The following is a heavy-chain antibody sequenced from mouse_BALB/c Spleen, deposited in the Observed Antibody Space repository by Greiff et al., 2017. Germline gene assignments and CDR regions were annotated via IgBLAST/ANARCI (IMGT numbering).Heavy chain of an antibody. CDR3: GGDYYGSGYDY. D-gene: IGHD1-1*01. CDR2: IDPYYGGT. V-gene: IGHV1-39*01. J-gene: IGHJ2*01. CDR1: GYSFTGYN. Sequence: VQLQQSGPELVKPGASVKISCKASGYSFTGYNMNWVKQSNGKSLEWIGIIDPYYGGTSYNQKFKGKATLTVDKSSSTDYMQLKSMTSEDSAVYYDGGDYYGSGYDYWGQGTTLTVSA.